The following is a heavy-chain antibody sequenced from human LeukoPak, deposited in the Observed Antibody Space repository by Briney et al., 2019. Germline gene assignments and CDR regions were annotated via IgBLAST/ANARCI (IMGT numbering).Heavy chain of an antibody. CDR2: IYYSGST. V-gene: IGHV4-30-4*01. J-gene: IGHJ4*02. D-gene: IGHD4-17*01. CDR1: GGSISSGGYY. CDR3: ARVTTVTTSFHFDY. Sequence: SQTLSLTCTVSGGSISSGGYYWSSIRQPPGEGLEWIGYIYYSGSTYYHPSLKSRVTISLDTSKNQFSLKLSSVTAADTAVYYCARVTTVTTSFHFDYWGQGTLVTVSS.